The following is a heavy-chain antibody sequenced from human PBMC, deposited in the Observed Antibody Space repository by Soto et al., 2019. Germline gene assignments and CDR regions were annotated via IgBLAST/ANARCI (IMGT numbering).Heavy chain of an antibody. CDR1: GGSFSGYY. J-gene: IGHJ3*02. CDR3: ASAMSREWLVHPKHSNAFDI. D-gene: IGHD6-19*01. Sequence: SETLSLTCAVYGGSFSGYYWSWIRQPPGKGLEWIGEINHSGSTNYNPSLKSRVTISVDTSKNQFSLKLSSVTAADTAVYYCASAMSREWLVHPKHSNAFDIWGQGTMVTVSS. V-gene: IGHV4-34*01. CDR2: INHSGST.